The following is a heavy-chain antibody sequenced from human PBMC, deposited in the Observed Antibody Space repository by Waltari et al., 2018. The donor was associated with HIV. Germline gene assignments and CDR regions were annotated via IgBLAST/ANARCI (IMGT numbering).Heavy chain of an antibody. CDR3: AREKSDSGDGSWFDP. Sequence: QVQLVQSGAEVKKPGASVTVSCKASGYTFPHYYIHWLRQAPGQGLEWMGWISPSTVATTYAQKFLHRITLTRDTSITTVYMGLSSLTSDDTATYYCAREKSDSGDGSWFDPWGQGTLVAVSS. CDR1: GYTFPHYY. CDR2: ISPSTVAT. J-gene: IGHJ5*02. D-gene: IGHD2-21*02. V-gene: IGHV1-2*02.